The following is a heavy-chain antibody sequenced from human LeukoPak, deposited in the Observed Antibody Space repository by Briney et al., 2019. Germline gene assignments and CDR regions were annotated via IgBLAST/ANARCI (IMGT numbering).Heavy chain of an antibody. CDR2: INYSGST. CDR1: GGSISSYY. D-gene: IGHD5-12*01. V-gene: IGHV4-59*01. J-gene: IGHJ4*02. CDR3: AREGRQGYVYFDH. Sequence: PSETLSLTCTVSGGSISSYYWSWIRQPPGKGLEGIGYINYSGSTNYNPSLKSRVTMSVDTSKNQFSLKLSSVTAADTAMYYCAREGRQGYVYFDHWGQGTLVTVSS.